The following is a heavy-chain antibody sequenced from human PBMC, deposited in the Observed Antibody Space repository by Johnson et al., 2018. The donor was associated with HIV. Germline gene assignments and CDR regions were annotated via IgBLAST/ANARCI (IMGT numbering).Heavy chain of an antibody. CDR1: GFTFSDYY. D-gene: IGHD2-21*02. CDR3: ARDSLTASLDAFDL. J-gene: IGHJ3*01. V-gene: IGHV3-11*04. CDR2: ISSSGTAK. Sequence: QVQLVESGGGLVQPGGSLRLSCAASGFTFSDYYMNWMRQAPGKGLEWLSYISSSGTAKYYADSVKGRFTISSDNAKNSLYLQMNSLRAEDTAVYYCARDSLTASLDAFDLWGQGTVVTVSS.